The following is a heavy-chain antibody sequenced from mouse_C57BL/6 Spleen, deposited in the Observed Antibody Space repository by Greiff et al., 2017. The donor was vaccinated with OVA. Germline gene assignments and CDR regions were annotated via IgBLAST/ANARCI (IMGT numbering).Heavy chain of an antibody. CDR1: GYTFTDYN. D-gene: IGHD2-1*01. V-gene: IGHV1-18*01. CDR3: ARKELHYYAMDY. CDR2: INPNNGGT. J-gene: IGHJ4*01. Sequence: EVQLQQSGPELVKPGASVKIPCKASGYTFTDYNMDWVKQSHGKSLEWIGDINPNNGGTIYNQKFKGKATLTVDKSSSTAYMELRSLTSEDTAVYYCARKELHYYAMDYWGQGTSVTVSS.